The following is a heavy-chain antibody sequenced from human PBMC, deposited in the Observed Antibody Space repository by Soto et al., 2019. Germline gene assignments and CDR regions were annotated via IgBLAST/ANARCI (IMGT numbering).Heavy chain of an antibody. V-gene: IGHV3-74*01. CDR2: MNNDGSRT. Sequence: EVQLVESGGGLVQSGGSLRLSCAASGFTFSTYWMHWVRQAPGKGLVWLSRMNNDGSRTNYADSVKGRFTISRDNAKNTLYLQMNSLRAEDTAVYYCARDGLYTDGWVDALDLWGRGTMVTVSS. J-gene: IGHJ3*01. CDR1: GFTFSTYW. CDR3: ARDGLYTDGWVDALDL. D-gene: IGHD6-19*01.